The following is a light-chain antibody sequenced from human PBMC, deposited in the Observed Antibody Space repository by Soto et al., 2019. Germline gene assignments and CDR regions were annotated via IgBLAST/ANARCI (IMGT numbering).Light chain of an antibody. CDR1: QSISSY. J-gene: IGKJ2*01. Sequence: DIQMTQSPSSLSASVGDRVTITCRASQSISSYLNWYQQKPGKAPKLLIYAASSLQSGVPSRFSGSGSGTDFTLTISSLQPEDFATYYCQQSYSTPFYIFGQGTKLEIK. CDR2: AAS. V-gene: IGKV1-39*01. CDR3: QQSYSTPFYI.